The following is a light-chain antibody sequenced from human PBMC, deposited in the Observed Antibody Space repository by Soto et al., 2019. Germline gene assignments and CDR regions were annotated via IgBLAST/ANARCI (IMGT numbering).Light chain of an antibody. CDR2: DAS. CDR1: QSISSW. J-gene: IGKJ5*01. CDR3: QQYNSYSPIT. Sequence: DIQMTQAPSTLSASVGDRVTITCRPSQSISSWLAWYQQKPGKAPKLLIYDASSLESGVPPRFSGSGSGTEFTLTISSLQPDDFATYYCQQYNSYSPITFGQGTRLEIK. V-gene: IGKV1-5*01.